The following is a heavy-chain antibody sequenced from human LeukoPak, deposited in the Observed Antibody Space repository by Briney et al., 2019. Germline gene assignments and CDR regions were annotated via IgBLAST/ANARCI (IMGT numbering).Heavy chain of an antibody. V-gene: IGHV4-59*08. D-gene: IGHD7-27*01. CDR3: ARPTGDRTNWYFDL. J-gene: IGHJ2*01. Sequence: RPSETLSLTCTVSGGSISSYYWSWIRQPPGKGLEWIGYIYYSGSTNYNPSLKSRVTISVDTSKNQFSLKLSSVTAADTAVYYCARPTGDRTNWYFDLWGRGTLVTVSS. CDR2: IYYSGST. CDR1: GGSISSYY.